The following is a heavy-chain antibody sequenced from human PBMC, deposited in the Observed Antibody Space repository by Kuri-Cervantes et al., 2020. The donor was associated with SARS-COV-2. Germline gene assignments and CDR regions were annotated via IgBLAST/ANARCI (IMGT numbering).Heavy chain of an antibody. D-gene: IGHD4-17*01. CDR3: ARGYGDYVGWFDP. CDR2: IYYSGST. Sequence: SETLSLTCTVSGGSISSYYWSWIRQPPGRGLEWIGYIYYSGSTNYNPSPKSRVTISVDTSKDQFSLKLSSVTAADTAVYYCARGYGDYVGWFDPWGQGTLVTVSS. V-gene: IGHV4-59*01. J-gene: IGHJ5*02. CDR1: GGSISSYY.